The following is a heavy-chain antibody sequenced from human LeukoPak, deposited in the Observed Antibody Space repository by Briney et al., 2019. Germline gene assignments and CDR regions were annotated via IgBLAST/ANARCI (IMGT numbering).Heavy chain of an antibody. Sequence: GASGTVSCKGCGYAVTSYGVGFGRRPPGQGHEWMGWISAYNGNTNYAQKLQSRVTMTTDTSTSTAYMELRSLRSDDTAVYYCARDSSSLTGVLYWGQGTLVTVSS. V-gene: IGHV1-18*01. CDR1: GYAVTSYG. D-gene: IGHD6-13*01. CDR3: ARDSSSLTGVLY. J-gene: IGHJ4*02. CDR2: ISAYNGNT.